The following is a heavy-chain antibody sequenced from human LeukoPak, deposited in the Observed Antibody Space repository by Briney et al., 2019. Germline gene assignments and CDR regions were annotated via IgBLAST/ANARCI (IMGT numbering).Heavy chain of an antibody. J-gene: IGHJ3*02. V-gene: IGHV3-11*01. CDR2: ISSSGSTI. D-gene: IGHD5-12*01. Sequence: GGSLRLSCAASGFTFSDYYMSWLRQAPGKGLEWVSYISSSGSTIYYADSVKGRFTISRDNAKNSLYLQMNSLRAEDTAVYYCARDRGYSGPFRAFDIWGQGTMVTVPS. CDR3: ARDRGYSGPFRAFDI. CDR1: GFTFSDYY.